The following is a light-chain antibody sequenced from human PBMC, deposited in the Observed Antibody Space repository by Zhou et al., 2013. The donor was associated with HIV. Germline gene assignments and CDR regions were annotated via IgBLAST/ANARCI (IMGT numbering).Light chain of an antibody. CDR1: QSIRKW. CDR3: LQHYNSYT. CDR2: LAS. Sequence: DIQMTQPPSTLSASVGDTVTITCRASQSIRKWLAWYQQRPGKAPNLLISLASNLESGVPSRFSGSGSGTEFSLTISGLQPDDFATYYCLQHYNSYTFGQGTKLEIK. J-gene: IGKJ2*01. V-gene: IGKV1-5*03.